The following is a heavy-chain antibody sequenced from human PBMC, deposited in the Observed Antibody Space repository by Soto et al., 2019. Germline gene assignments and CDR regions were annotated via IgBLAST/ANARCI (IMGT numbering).Heavy chain of an antibody. J-gene: IGHJ1*01. V-gene: IGHV5-51*01. CDR1: SSSSYY. CDR3: AAAIGVTESAYFHH. D-gene: IGHD6-19*01. Sequence: SSSSYYWGWIRQPPGKGLEWIGSIYPSDSDTRYSPSFQGQVTISADKSISTAYLQWTSLKASDTATYYCAAAIGVTESAYFHHWGQGTRVTVSS. CDR2: IYPSDSDT.